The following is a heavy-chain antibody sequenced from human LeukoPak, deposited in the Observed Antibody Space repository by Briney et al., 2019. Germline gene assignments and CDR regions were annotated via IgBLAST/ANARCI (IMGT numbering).Heavy chain of an antibody. Sequence: GGSLRLSCAASGFTLSSYSMNWVRQAPGKGLEGVSSIISSSSYIYYADSVKGRFTISRDNAKNSLYLQMNSLRAEDTAVYYCASFGYYYDSSGYYRDYWGQGTLVTVSS. V-gene: IGHV3-21*01. CDR3: ASFGYYYDSSGYYRDY. CDR1: GFTLSSYS. CDR2: IISSSSYI. J-gene: IGHJ4*02. D-gene: IGHD3-22*01.